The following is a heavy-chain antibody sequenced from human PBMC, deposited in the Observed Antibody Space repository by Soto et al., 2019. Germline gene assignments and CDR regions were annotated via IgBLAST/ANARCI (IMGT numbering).Heavy chain of an antibody. V-gene: IGHV3-48*02. J-gene: IGHJ6*02. CDR2: ITSSSDTI. D-gene: IGHD3-22*01. CDR3: ARVVVVIPPGYYYAMDV. CDR1: GFTFSSFH. Sequence: GGSLRLSCAASGFTFSSFHMNWVRQAPGRGLEWVAYITSSSDTIYYSDSVKGRFTISRDNGKNSLFLQMNSLRDEDTAVYYCARVVVVIPPGYYYAMDVWGQGTTVTVS.